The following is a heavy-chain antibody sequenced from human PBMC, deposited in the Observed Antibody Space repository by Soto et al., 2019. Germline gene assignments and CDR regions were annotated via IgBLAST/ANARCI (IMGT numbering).Heavy chain of an antibody. J-gene: IGHJ6*02. V-gene: IGHV3-64*01. CDR1: GFIFSGYS. D-gene: IGHD2-15*01. Sequence: GGSLRLSCAASGFIFSGYSIHWVRQPPGKGLEYVSGISANGGTTYYGNSVKGRFTISRDNSKNTVFLQMNSLRGEDTALYYCARSDCTGAYCYSWPFNYGVDVWGQGTTVTVSS. CDR3: ARSDCTGAYCYSWPFNYGVDV. CDR2: ISANGGTT.